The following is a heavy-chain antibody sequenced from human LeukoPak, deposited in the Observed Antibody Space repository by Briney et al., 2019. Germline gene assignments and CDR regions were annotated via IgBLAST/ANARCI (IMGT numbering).Heavy chain of an antibody. V-gene: IGHV4-4*07. Sequence: SETLSLTCTVSDGSINTYYWSWTRQPAGKGLEWIGRIYTSGNTYYNPSLKSRVTMSIDTSKTQFSLKLSSVTAADTAVYYCARHHNSDAFDIWGQGTMVTVSS. CDR3: ARHHNSDAFDI. CDR2: IYTSGNT. J-gene: IGHJ3*02. CDR1: DGSINTYY. D-gene: IGHD1-14*01.